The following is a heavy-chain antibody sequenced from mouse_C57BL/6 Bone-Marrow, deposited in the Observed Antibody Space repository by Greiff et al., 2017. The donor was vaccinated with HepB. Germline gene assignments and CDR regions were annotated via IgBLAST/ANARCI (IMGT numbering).Heavy chain of an antibody. D-gene: IGHD2-10*02. V-gene: IGHV1-9*01. CDR2: ILPGSGST. J-gene: IGHJ2*01. Sequence: QVQLQQPGAELVRPGTSVKLSCKASGYTFTSYWMHWVKQRPGHGLEWIGEILPGSGSTNYNEKFKGKATFTADTSSNTAYMQLSSLTTEDSAIYYCAPPLGYWGQGTTLTVSS. CDR3: APPLGY. CDR1: GYTFTSYW.